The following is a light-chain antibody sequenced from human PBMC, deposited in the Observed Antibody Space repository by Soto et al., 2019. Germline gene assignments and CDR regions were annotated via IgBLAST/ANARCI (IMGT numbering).Light chain of an antibody. CDR3: VTWDGSGVSYA. V-gene: IGLV1-51*01. Sequence: QSVLTQPPSVSAAPGQRVTVSCSGASKNIVDNYVSWYQHVPGMAPKLVVYDNDRRPADLPGRFSGSKSGTSATLVMTGLQTGDESDYYCVTWDGSGVSYAVGTGTELTV. J-gene: IGLJ1*01. CDR1: SKNIVDNY. CDR2: DND.